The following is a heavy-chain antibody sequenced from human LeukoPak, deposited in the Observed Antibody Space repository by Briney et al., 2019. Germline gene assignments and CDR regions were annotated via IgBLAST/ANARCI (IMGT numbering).Heavy chain of an antibody. J-gene: IGHJ4*02. V-gene: IGHV3-30-3*01. CDR2: ISYDGSNK. Sequence: GGSLRLSCAASGFTFSSYAMPWVRQAPGKGLEWVAVISYDGSNKYYADSVKGRFTISRDNSKNTLYLQMNSLRAEDTAVYYCARGVSRSGYPLHYWGQGTLVTVSS. CDR3: ARGVSRSGYPLHY. D-gene: IGHD3-22*01. CDR1: GFTFSSYA.